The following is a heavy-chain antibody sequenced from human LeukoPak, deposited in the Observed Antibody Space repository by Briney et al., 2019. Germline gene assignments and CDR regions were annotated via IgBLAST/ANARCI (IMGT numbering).Heavy chain of an antibody. J-gene: IGHJ4*02. CDR3: ARGLKGSLGATFDF. CDR2: ISSSGSTI. D-gene: IGHD1-26*01. V-gene: IGHV3-11*01. CDR1: GVTFSDYY. Sequence: GGSLRLSCAASGVTFSDYYMSWIRQAPGKGLEWVSYISSSGSTIYYADSVKGRFSISRDNARNSLYLQMNSLRAEDTAVYYCARGLKGSLGATFDFWGQGTLVTVSS.